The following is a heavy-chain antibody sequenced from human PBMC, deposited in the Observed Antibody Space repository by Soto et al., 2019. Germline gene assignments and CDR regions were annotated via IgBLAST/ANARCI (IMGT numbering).Heavy chain of an antibody. CDR2: INPNSGGT. V-gene: IGHV1-2*02. J-gene: IGHJ5*02. CDR1: GYTFTGYY. Sequence: QVQLVQSGAEVKKPGASVKVSCKASGYTFTGYYMHWVRQAPGQGLEWMGWINPNSGGTNYAQKFQGRFTXNXAXAXXTAYMELSRLRSVDTAVYCCARVGYCISTSGYGNPAGGFDPWGQGTLVTVSS. CDR3: ARVGYCISTSGYGNPAGGFDP. D-gene: IGHD2-2*01.